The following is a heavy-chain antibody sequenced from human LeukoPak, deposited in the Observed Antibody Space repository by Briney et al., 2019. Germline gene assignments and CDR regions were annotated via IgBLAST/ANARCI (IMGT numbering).Heavy chain of an antibody. CDR3: ARGGGHAFDI. D-gene: IGHD3-16*01. V-gene: IGHV3-30-3*01. CDR2: ISYDGSNK. CDR1: RFTFKNYA. J-gene: IGHJ3*02. Sequence: GRSLRLSCLASRFTFKNYAMHWVRQAPGKGLEWVAVISYDGSNKYYADSVKGRFTISRDNSKNTLYLQMNSLRAEDTAVYYCARGGGHAFDIWGQGTMVTVSS.